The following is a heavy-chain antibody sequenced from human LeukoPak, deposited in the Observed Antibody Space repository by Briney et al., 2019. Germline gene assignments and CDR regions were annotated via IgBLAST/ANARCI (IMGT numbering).Heavy chain of an antibody. CDR2: IYSGGST. J-gene: IGHJ4*02. CDR3: ARGNYYFDY. D-gene: IGHD1-7*01. Sequence: GGSLRLSCAASGFTFDDYAMHWVRQAPGKGLEWVSVIYSGGSTYYADSVKGRFTISRDNSKNTLYLQMNSLRAEDTAVYYCARGNYYFDYWGQGTLVTVSS. CDR1: GFTFDDYA. V-gene: IGHV3-53*01.